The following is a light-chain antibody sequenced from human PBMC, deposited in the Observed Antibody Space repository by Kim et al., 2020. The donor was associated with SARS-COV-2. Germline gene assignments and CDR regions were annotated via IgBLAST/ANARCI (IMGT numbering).Light chain of an antibody. CDR3: YSGDSSGTRWV. CDR1: ALPRKF. CDR2: EDN. J-gene: IGLJ3*02. Sequence: PGQTAGITCSGDALPRKFAFWYQHKSGQAPVLVIYEDNKRPSGIPERFSGSSSGTTATLTITGAQVEDEADYYCYSGDSSGTRWVFGGGTQLTVL. V-gene: IGLV3-10*01.